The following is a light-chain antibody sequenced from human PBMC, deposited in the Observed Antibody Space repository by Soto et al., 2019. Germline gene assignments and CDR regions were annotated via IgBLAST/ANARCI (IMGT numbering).Light chain of an antibody. CDR1: QSVSSK. V-gene: IGKV3D-15*01. CDR2: GAS. Sequence: EIVMTQSPATLSVSPGERATLSCRASQSVSSKLAWYQQKPGQAPRLLIYGASTRATGIPARFSGSGSGTEFTLTISSLQSDDFAAYYCQQYTKWPLTLGGGTKVAIK. J-gene: IGKJ4*01. CDR3: QQYTKWPLT.